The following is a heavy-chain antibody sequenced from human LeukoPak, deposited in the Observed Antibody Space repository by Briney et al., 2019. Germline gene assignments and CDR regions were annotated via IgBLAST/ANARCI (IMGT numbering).Heavy chain of an antibody. V-gene: IGHV3-9*01. CDR2: ISWNSGSI. D-gene: IGHD6-13*01. Sequence: GGSLRLSCAASGFTFDDYAMHWVRQAPGKGLEWVSGISWNSGSIGYADSVKGRFTISRDNAKNSLYLQMNSLRDEDTAVYYCARDRGSSSWPGPYYFDCWGQGTLVTVSS. J-gene: IGHJ4*02. CDR3: ARDRGSSSWPGPYYFDC. CDR1: GFTFDDYA.